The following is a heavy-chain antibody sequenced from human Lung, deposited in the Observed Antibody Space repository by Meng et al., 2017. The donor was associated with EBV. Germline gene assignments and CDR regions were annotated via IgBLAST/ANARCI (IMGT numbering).Heavy chain of an antibody. V-gene: IGHV3-21*01. D-gene: IGHD6-13*01. J-gene: IGHJ5*02. Sequence: VGSRGGLSNPGVSLRHSCASLGFTFSSYSMNWVRQAPGKGLEWGSSISRCSNYIYYADSVKGRFPISRDDAKNSLYLQMNSLRAEDTAVYYCARHGTFGAPGTANWFDPWGQGTLVTVSS. CDR2: ISRCSNYI. CDR1: GFTFSSYS. CDR3: ARHGTFGAPGTANWFDP.